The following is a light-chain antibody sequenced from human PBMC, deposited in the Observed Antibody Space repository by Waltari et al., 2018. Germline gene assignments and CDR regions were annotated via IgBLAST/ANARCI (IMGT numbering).Light chain of an antibody. CDR3: QQYDSSSYT. J-gene: IGKJ2*01. CDR1: QSVTNSY. CDR2: GAS. V-gene: IGKV3-20*01. Sequence: EIVLTPSPGNLPLSPGERATLSCRASQSVTNSYLAWYQQKAGQAPRILIYGASNRATGIPDRFSGSGSGTDFTLTISRLEPEDFALYYCQQYDSSSYTFGQGTKLEIK.